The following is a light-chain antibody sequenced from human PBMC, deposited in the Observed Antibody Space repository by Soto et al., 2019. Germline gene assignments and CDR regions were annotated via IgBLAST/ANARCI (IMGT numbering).Light chain of an antibody. CDR2: DAS. Sequence: DIRMTQSPSTLSASVGDRVTITCRASQSISSWLAWYQQKPGKAPKLLIYDASSLESGVPSRFSGSGSGTEFTLTISSLQPDDFATYYCQQYNSYATFGQGTNVDI. CDR3: QQYNSYAT. J-gene: IGKJ1*01. CDR1: QSISSW. V-gene: IGKV1-5*01.